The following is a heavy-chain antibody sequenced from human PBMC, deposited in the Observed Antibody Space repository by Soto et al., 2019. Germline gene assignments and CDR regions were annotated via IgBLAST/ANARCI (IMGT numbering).Heavy chain of an antibody. CDR1: GFTFSSYA. D-gene: IGHD3-22*01. V-gene: IGHV3-64*01. CDR3: ARGSSGYYVPYYYYYGMDV. Sequence: PGGSLRLSCAASGFTFSSYAMHWVRQAPGKGLEYVSAISSNGGSTYYANSVKGRFTISRDNSKNTLYLQMGSLRAEDMAVYYCARGSSGYYVPYYYYYGMDVWGQGTTVTVSS. CDR2: ISSNGGST. J-gene: IGHJ6*02.